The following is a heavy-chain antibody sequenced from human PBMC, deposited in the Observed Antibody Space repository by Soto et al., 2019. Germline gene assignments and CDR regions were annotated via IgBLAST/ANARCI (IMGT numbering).Heavy chain of an antibody. D-gene: IGHD3-10*01. J-gene: IGHJ6*02. Sequence: PGGSLRLSCAASGFTFSNAWMSWVRQAPGKGLEWVGRIKSKTDGGTTDYAAPVKGRFTISRDDSKNTLYLQMNSLKTEDTAVYYCTTDRSRSEGGMDVWGQGTTVTVSS. V-gene: IGHV3-15*01. CDR3: TTDRSRSEGGMDV. CDR1: GFTFSNAW. CDR2: IKSKTDGGTT.